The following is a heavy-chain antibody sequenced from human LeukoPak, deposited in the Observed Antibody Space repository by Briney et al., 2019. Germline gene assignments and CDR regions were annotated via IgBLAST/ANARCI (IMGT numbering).Heavy chain of an antibody. Sequence: SETLSLTCTVSGGSISSSSYYWGWIRQPPGKGLEWIGSIYYSGSTYYNPSLKSRVTMSVDTSKNQFSLKLSSVTAADTAVYYCARDLHGVLGDYWGQGTLVTVSS. D-gene: IGHD3-16*01. V-gene: IGHV4-39*07. CDR1: GGSISSSSYY. CDR3: ARDLHGVLGDY. CDR2: IYYSGST. J-gene: IGHJ4*02.